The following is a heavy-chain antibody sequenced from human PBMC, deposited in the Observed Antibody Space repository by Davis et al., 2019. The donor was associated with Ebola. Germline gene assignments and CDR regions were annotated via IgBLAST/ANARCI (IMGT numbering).Heavy chain of an antibody. CDR3: ARRGWGNYYYMDV. CDR2: IYVGDSDT. Sequence: PGGSLRLSCKGSGYSFTSYWIGWVRQMPGKGLEWMGIIYVGDSDTRYSPSFQGQVTISADKSISTAYLQWSSLKASDTAMYYCARRGWGNYYYMDVWGKGTTVTVSS. V-gene: IGHV5-51*01. D-gene: IGHD7-27*01. CDR1: GYSFTSYW. J-gene: IGHJ6*03.